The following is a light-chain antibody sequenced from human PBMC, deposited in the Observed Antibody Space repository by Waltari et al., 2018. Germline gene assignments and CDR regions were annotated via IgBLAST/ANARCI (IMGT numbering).Light chain of an antibody. CDR2: DVN. J-gene: IGLJ1*01. CDR1: RSDVGAYTL. Sequence: QSALTQPASVSGSLGQSITISCTGTRSDVGAYTLVSWYQQQPGRATGVIIFDVNDRPSGVSRRFSASKSGNTASLTISGLQAEDEADYYCSSHTTAKTYVFGTGTRVTVL. V-gene: IGLV2-14*03. CDR3: SSHTTAKTYV.